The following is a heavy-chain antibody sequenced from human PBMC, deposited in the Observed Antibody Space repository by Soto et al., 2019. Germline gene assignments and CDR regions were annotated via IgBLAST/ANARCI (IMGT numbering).Heavy chain of an antibody. J-gene: IGHJ4*02. CDR3: ALAIAAAGTHYFDY. CDR2: IYWDDDK. V-gene: IGHV2-5*02. CDR1: GFSLSTSGVG. Sequence: QITLKESGPTLMKPTQTLTLTCTFSGFSLSTSGVGVGWIRQPPGKALEWLALIYWDDDKRYSPSLKSRLTITKDTSKNQVVLTMTNMDPVDTATYYCALAIAAAGTHYFDYWGQGTLVTVSS. D-gene: IGHD6-13*01.